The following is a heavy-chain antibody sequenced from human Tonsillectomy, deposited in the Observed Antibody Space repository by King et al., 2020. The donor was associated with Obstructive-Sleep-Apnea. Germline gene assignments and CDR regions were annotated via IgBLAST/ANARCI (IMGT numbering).Heavy chain of an antibody. J-gene: IGHJ4*02. Sequence: QVQLQESGPGLVKPSETLSLTCTVSGGSISSSSYWGWIRQPPGKGLEWIGHIYYSGSTYYNPSLKIRVTISVDTSKNQFSLELNSVTAADTAVYYCARSDRDIAMGLFDYWGQGTLVTVSS. D-gene: IGHD5-18*01. CDR2: IYYSGST. CDR3: ARSDRDIAMGLFDY. CDR1: GGSISSSSY. V-gene: IGHV4-39*07.